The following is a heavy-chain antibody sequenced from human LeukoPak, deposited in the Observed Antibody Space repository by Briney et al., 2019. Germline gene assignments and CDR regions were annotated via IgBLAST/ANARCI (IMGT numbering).Heavy chain of an antibody. D-gene: IGHD3-10*01. V-gene: IGHV3-30*18. CDR3: AKALSPSRRVVRGVIDY. Sequence: GRSLRLSCAASGFTFSSYGMHWVRQAPGKGLEWVAVISYDGSNKYYADSVKGRFTISRDNSKNTLYLQMNSLRAEDTAVYYCAKALSPSRRVVRGVIDYWGQGTLVTVSS. J-gene: IGHJ4*02. CDR2: ISYDGSNK. CDR1: GFTFSSYG.